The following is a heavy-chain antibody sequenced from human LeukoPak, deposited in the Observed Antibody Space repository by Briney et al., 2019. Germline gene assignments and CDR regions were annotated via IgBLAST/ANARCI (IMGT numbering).Heavy chain of an antibody. CDR2: IIPIFGTA. CDR3: ARDGGTMVRGVSYYYYMDV. D-gene: IGHD3-10*01. Sequence: SVKVSCTASGGTFSSYAISWVRQAPGQGLEWMGGIIPIFGTANYAQKFQGRVTITADESTSTAYMELSSLRSEDTAVYYCARDGGTMVRGVSYYYYMDVWGKGTTVTISS. V-gene: IGHV1-69*13. CDR1: GGTFSSYA. J-gene: IGHJ6*03.